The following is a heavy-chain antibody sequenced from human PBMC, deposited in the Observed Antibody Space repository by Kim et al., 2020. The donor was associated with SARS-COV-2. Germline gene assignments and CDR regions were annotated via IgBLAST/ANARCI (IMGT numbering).Heavy chain of an antibody. Sequence: ASVKVSCKASGYTFTSYAMHWVRQAPGQRLEWMGWINAGNGNTKYSQKFQGRVTITRDTSASTAYMELSSLRSEDTAVYYCARDGRAAAGNRYYYGMDVWGQGTTVTVSS. V-gene: IGHV1-3*01. CDR2: INAGNGNT. CDR3: ARDGRAAAGNRYYYGMDV. J-gene: IGHJ6*02. CDR1: GYTFTSYA. D-gene: IGHD6-13*01.